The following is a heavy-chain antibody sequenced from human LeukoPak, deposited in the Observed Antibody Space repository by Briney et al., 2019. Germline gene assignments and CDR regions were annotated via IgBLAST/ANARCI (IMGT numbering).Heavy chain of an antibody. CDR1: GFTFSSYA. J-gene: IGHJ4*02. Sequence: GRSLRLSCAASGFTFSSYAMHWVRQAPGKGLEWVAVISYDGSNKYYADSVKGRFTISRDNSKNTLYLQVNSLRAEDTAVYYCARDKYVTMVRGYWVYWGQGTLVTVSS. CDR2: ISYDGSNK. CDR3: ARDKYVTMVRGYWVY. V-gene: IGHV3-30*04. D-gene: IGHD3-10*01.